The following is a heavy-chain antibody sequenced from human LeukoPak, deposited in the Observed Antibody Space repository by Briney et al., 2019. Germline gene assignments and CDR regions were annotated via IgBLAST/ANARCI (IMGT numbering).Heavy chain of an antibody. CDR3: ARAAGAYCSSTSCFPYYYYYYMDV. J-gene: IGHJ6*03. Sequence: ASVKVSCKASGGTFSSYAISWVRQAPGQGLEWMGGIIPIFGTANYAQKFQGRVTITRNTSISTAYMELSSLRSEDTAVYYCARAAGAYCSSTSCFPYYYYYYMDVWGKGTTVTVSS. CDR2: IIPIFGTA. CDR1: GGTFSSYA. D-gene: IGHD2-2*01. V-gene: IGHV1-69*05.